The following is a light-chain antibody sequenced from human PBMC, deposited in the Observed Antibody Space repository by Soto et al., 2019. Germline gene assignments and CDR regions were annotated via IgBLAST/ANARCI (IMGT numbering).Light chain of an antibody. V-gene: IGKV1-39*01. Sequence: DIQTTQSPSSLSASVGDRVTITCRASQSISSYLNWYQQKPGKAPKVLIYGTSNLQSGVPSRFSGSGSGTHFTLTISSLQPEDFATYYCQQSYSSPWTFGQGTKVEIK. CDR3: QQSYSSPWT. CDR1: QSISSY. J-gene: IGKJ1*01. CDR2: GTS.